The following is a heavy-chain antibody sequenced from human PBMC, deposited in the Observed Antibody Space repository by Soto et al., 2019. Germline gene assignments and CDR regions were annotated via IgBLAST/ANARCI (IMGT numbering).Heavy chain of an antibody. V-gene: IGHV2-5*02. Sequence: QITLKEYGPTLVKPTQTLTLTCTFSGFSLSTSGVGVGWIRQPPGKALEWLALIYWDDDKRYSPSLKSRLTITKDTSKNPVVLTMTYMYPVDTATYYCAHRTGSGSYYNRLGYFDYWGQGTLVTVSS. D-gene: IGHD3-10*01. CDR2: IYWDDDK. J-gene: IGHJ4*02. CDR1: GFSLSTSGVG. CDR3: AHRTGSGSYYNRLGYFDY.